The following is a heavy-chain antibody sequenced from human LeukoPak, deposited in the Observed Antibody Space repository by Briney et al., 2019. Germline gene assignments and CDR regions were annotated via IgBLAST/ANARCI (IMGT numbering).Heavy chain of an antibody. J-gene: IGHJ4*02. Sequence: SETLSLTCSVSGGSISSYWWSWIRQPAGKGLEFIGRIYTTGRTNYNPSLKSRVSMSVDTSKDKFSLELRSVTAADTAVYFCARGGYTISSYIFDYWGQGALVTVSS. D-gene: IGHD3-16*02. V-gene: IGHV4-4*07. CDR1: GGSISSYW. CDR2: IYTTGRT. CDR3: ARGGYTISSYIFDY.